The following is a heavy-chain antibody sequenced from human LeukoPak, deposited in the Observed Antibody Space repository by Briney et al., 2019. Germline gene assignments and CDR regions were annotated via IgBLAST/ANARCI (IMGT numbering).Heavy chain of an antibody. CDR2: INHSGST. J-gene: IGHJ4*02. D-gene: IGHD2-2*02. CDR3: ARGPRKVDILVVPAAIPPSFDY. CDR1: GGSFSGYY. Sequence: SETLSLTCAVYGGSFSGYYWSWLRQPPGKGLEWIGEINHSGSTNYNPSLKSRVTISVDTSKNQFSLTLSSVTAADTAVYYCARGPRKVDILVVPAAIPPSFDYWGQGTLVTVSS. V-gene: IGHV4-34*01.